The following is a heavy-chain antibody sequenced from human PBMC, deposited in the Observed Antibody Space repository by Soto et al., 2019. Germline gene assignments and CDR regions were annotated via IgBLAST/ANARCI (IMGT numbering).Heavy chain of an antibody. CDR2: IIPIFGTA. D-gene: IGHD3-16*01. V-gene: IGHV1-69*13. CDR3: ARDAPFMITFGGVTDYYGMDV. CDR1: GGTFSSYA. Sequence: SVKVSCEASGGTFSSYAISWVRQAPGQGLEWMGGIIPIFGTANYAQKFQGRVTITADESTSTAYMELSSLRSEGTAVYYCARDAPFMITFGGVTDYYGMDVWGQGTTVTVSS. J-gene: IGHJ6*02.